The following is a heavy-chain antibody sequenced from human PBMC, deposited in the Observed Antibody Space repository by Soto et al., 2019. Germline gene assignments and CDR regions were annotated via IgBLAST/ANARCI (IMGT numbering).Heavy chain of an antibody. CDR2: ISASGRST. V-gene: IGHV3-23*01. D-gene: IGHD2-15*01. J-gene: IGHJ6*02. Sequence: PGGSLRLSCAASGLTFSTSAMSWVRQAPGKGLAWVSLISASGRSTDYADSVKGRFTISRDNSKSTVYLQMNSLRADDTAVYYCAKDPPSEKLQPDYGMDVWGQGTTVTVSS. CDR1: GLTFSTSA. CDR3: AKDPPSEKLQPDYGMDV.